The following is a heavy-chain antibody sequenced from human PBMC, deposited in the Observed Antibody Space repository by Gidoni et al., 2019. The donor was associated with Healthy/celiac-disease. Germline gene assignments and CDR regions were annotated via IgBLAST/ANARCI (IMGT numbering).Heavy chain of an antibody. CDR2: IYTSGST. D-gene: IGHD1-26*01. CDR1: GGSISSGSYY. V-gene: IGHV4-61*02. J-gene: IGHJ4*02. Sequence: VQLQESGPGLVKPSQTLSPTCTVPGGSISSGSYYWSWIRQPAGKGLEWIGRIYTSGSTNYNPSLKSRVTISVDTSKNQFSLKLSSVTAADTAVYYCARDGVSGSSTSYWGQGTLVTVSS. CDR3: ARDGVSGSSTSY.